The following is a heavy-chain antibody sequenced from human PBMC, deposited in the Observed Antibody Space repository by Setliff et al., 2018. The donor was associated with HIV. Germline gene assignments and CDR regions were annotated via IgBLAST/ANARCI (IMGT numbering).Heavy chain of an antibody. J-gene: IGHJ4*02. V-gene: IGHV3-23*01. CDR1: GVSLNYYA. CDR3: AKGPKYRDIAYHFES. CDR2: IGGGSGRT. D-gene: IGHD4-17*01. Sequence: PGGSLRLSCVAPGVSLNYYAFSWVRQAPGRGLEWVSTIGGGSGRTDYAHSVKGRFTISRDLSTSMVFLQMDSLRAEDTALYYCAKGPKYRDIAYHFESWGPGTQVTVSS.